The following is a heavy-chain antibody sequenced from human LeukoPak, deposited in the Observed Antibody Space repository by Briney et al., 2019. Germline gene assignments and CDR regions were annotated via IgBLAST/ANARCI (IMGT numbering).Heavy chain of an antibody. CDR3: ARAGLTTQVYWFDP. Sequence: SQTLSLTCAISGDSVSSNSATWNWIRQSPSRGLEWLGRTYYRSKWYNDFAVSVKSRITINPDTSKNHFSLHLNSVTPEDTAIYYCARAGLTTQVYWFDPWGQGTLVTVSS. CDR1: GDSVSSNSAT. J-gene: IGHJ5*02. D-gene: IGHD4-11*01. V-gene: IGHV6-1*01. CDR2: TYYRSKWYN.